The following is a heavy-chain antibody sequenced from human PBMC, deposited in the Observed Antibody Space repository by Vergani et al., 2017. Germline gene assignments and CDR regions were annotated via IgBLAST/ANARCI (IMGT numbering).Heavy chain of an antibody. Sequence: QVQLVESGGGVVQPGRSLRLSCAASGFTFSSYGMHWVRQAPGKGLEWVAVISYDGSNKYYADSVKGRFTISRDNSKNTLYLQMNSLRAEDTAVYYCASNGGNSGGFYYYGMDVWGRGTTVTVSS. V-gene: IGHV3-30*03. CDR2: ISYDGSNK. CDR1: GFTFSSYG. CDR3: ASNGGNSGGFYYYGMDV. D-gene: IGHD4-23*01. J-gene: IGHJ6*02.